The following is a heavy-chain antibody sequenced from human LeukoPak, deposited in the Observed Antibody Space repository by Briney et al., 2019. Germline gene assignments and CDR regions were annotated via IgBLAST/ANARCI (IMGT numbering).Heavy chain of an antibody. CDR3: ARGRLLWFGELYRWFDP. D-gene: IGHD3-10*01. CDR1: GYTFTSYD. V-gene: IGHV1-8*01. CDR2: MNPNSGST. Sequence: ASVKVSCKASGYTFTSYDINWVREATGQGLEWMGWMNPNSGSTGYAQKFQGRVTMTRNTSISTAYMELSSLRSEDTAVYYCARGRLLWFGELYRWFDPWGQGTLVTVSS. J-gene: IGHJ5*02.